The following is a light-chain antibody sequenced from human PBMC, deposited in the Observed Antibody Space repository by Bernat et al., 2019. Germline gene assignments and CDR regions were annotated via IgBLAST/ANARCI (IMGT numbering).Light chain of an antibody. CDR1: SSDVGAYKY. Sequence: QSALTQPASVSGSPGQSITISCTGTSSDVGAYKYVSWYQQHPGKAPKLMIYDVNKRPSGVSNRFSGSKSGNTASLTIPGLQADDEADYYCTSYTSGSAPYVFGTGTKVTVL. CDR3: TSYTSGSAPYV. CDR2: DVN. J-gene: IGLJ1*01. V-gene: IGLV2-14*03.